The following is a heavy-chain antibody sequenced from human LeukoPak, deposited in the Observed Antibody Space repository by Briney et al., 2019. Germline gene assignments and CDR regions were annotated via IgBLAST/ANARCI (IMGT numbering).Heavy chain of an antibody. V-gene: IGHV4-39*07. CDR2: IYYSGST. CDR3: ARDGYSGNDGL. D-gene: IGHD5-12*01. Sequence: SETLSLTCTVSGGSISSSSYYWGWIRQPPGKGLEWIGSIYYSGSTYYNPSLKSRVTISVDTSKNQFSLKLSSVTAADTAVYYCARDGYSGNDGLWGQGTLVTVSS. CDR1: GGSISSSSYY. J-gene: IGHJ4*02.